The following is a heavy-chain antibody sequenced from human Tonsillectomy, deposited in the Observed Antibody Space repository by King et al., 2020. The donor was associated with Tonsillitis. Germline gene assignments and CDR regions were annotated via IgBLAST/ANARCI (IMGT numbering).Heavy chain of an antibody. CDR3: ARSQSGWLVPRFDY. CDR1: GGSISSYY. CDR2: IYYSGST. D-gene: IGHD6-19*01. V-gene: IGHV4-59*01. J-gene: IGHJ4*02. Sequence: QLQESGPGLVKPSETLSLTCTVSGGSISSYYWSWFRQPPGKGLEWMGYIYYSGSTNYNPSLKSRVTISVDTSKNQFSLKLSSVTAADTAVYYCARSQSGWLVPRFDYWGQGTLVTVSS.